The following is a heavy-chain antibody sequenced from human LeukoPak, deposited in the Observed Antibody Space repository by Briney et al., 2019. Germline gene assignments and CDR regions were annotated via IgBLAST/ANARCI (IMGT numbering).Heavy chain of an antibody. Sequence: GGSLRLSCAASGFTFDDYAMHWVRQAPGKGLVWVSRINGDGGSRNYADSVKGRFTISRDNAKNTLYLQMSSLRAEDTAVYYCASASSHRTAAGGDYWGQGTLVTVST. CDR3: ASASSHRTAAGGDY. V-gene: IGHV3-74*01. CDR1: GFTFDDYA. D-gene: IGHD6-13*01. J-gene: IGHJ4*02. CDR2: INGDGGSR.